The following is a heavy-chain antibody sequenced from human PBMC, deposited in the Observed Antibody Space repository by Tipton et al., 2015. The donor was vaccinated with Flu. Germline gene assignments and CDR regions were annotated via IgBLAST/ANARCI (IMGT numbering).Heavy chain of an antibody. CDR1: GGSISSYY. D-gene: IGHD6-13*01. J-gene: IGHJ4*02. CDR3: ASVIAAAGTYYFDY. V-gene: IGHV4-59*01. CDR2: IYYSGST. Sequence: TLSLTCTVSGGSISSYYWSWIRQPPGKGLEWIGYIYYSGSTNYNPSLKSRVTISVDTSKNQFSLKLSSVTAADTAVYYCASVIAAAGTYYFDYWGQGTLVTVSS.